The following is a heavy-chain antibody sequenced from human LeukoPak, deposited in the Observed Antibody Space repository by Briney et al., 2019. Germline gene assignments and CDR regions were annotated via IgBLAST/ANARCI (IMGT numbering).Heavy chain of an antibody. V-gene: IGHV1-69*02. CDR1: GGAFSSYT. Sequence: SVKVSCKASGGAFSSYTISWVRQAPGQGLEWMGRIIPILGIANYAQKFQGRDTITADKSTSTAYMELSSLRSEDTAVYYCARAPPLRDFWSGYYNWFDPWGQGTLVTVSS. CDR3: ARAPPLRDFWSGYYNWFDP. D-gene: IGHD3-3*01. CDR2: IIPILGIA. J-gene: IGHJ5*02.